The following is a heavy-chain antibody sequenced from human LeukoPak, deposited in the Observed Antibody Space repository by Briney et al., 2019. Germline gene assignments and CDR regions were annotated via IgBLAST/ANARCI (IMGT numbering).Heavy chain of an antibody. CDR2: ISRSAGST. J-gene: IGHJ4*02. Sequence: GASVKVSCKASGHTFSNYYMHWVRQAPGQGLEWMGIISRSAGSTSYAQKFQGRVTMSRDTSTSTFYMDLSSLRSEDTAVYFCARGTLTTQVDHWGQGTLVTVSS. CDR1: GHTFSNYY. V-gene: IGHV1-46*01. D-gene: IGHD4-11*01. CDR3: ARGTLTTQVDH.